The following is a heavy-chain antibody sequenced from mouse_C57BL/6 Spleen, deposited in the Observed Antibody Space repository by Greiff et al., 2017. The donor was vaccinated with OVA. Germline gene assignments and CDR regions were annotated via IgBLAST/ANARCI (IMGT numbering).Heavy chain of an antibody. CDR1: GFSFNTYA. CDR2: IRSKSNNYAT. D-gene: IGHD1-1*01. Sequence: EVKLMESGGGLVQPKGSLKLSCAASGFSFNTYAMNWVRQAPGKGLEWVARIRSKSNNYATYYADSVKDRFTISRDDSESMLYLQMNNLKTEDTAMYYCVRRIYYGSSFAYWGQGTLVTVSA. J-gene: IGHJ3*01. CDR3: VRRIYYGSSFAY. V-gene: IGHV10-1*01.